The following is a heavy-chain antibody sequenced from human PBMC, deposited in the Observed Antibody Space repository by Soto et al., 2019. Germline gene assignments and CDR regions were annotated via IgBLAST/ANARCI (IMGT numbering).Heavy chain of an antibody. Sequence: ASVKVSCKASGYTFTSYAIHWVRQAPGQRLEWMGWINAGNGNTNYAQKLQGRVTMTTDTSTSTAYMELRSLRSDDTAVYYCARVQHDYGDYPYPYYFDYWGQGTLVTVSS. V-gene: IGHV1-3*01. CDR3: ARVQHDYGDYPYPYYFDY. J-gene: IGHJ4*02. CDR2: INAGNGNT. D-gene: IGHD4-17*01. CDR1: GYTFTSYA.